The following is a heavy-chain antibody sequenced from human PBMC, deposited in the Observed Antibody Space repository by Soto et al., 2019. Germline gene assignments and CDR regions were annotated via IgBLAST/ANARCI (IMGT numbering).Heavy chain of an antibody. D-gene: IGHD6-13*01. V-gene: IGHV3-23*01. CDR1: GVTFSSYA. J-gene: IGHJ4*01. Sequence: PGGSLRVSWAASGVTFSSYAMIWVRQAPGKGLEWVSAISGSGGSTYYADSVKGRFTISRDNSKNTLYLQMNSLRAEDTAVYYCAKVEVSSSSYFDYRGQRTVVPVSS. CDR2: ISGSGGST. CDR3: AKVEVSSSSYFDY.